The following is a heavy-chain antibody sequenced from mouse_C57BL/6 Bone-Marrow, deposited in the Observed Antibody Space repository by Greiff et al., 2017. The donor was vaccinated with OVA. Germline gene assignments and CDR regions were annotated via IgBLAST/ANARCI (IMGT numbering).Heavy chain of an antibody. CDR1: GYTFTDYY. J-gene: IGHJ3*01. CDR3: ASSYYYGSSYGWFAD. CDR2: INPYNGGT. D-gene: IGHD1-1*01. Sequence: VQLQQSGPVLVKPGASVTMSCKASGYTFTDYYMNWVKQSHGKSLEWIGVINPYNGGTSYNQKINGKSTFTVDKCSSTANMELNSLTSEDSAVYYCASSYYYGSSYGWFADWGQGTLVTVSA. V-gene: IGHV1-19*01.